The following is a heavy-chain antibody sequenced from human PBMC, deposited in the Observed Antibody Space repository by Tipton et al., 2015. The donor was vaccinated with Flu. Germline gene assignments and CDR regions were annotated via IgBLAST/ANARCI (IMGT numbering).Heavy chain of an antibody. J-gene: IGHJ5*02. Sequence: TLSLTCAVSGDYISSDYFWGWIRQPPGKGLEWIGQISRGGATYYNSSLQSRATISVDSSRNRFSLKVRSVTAADTATYYCARRDYSNYVSQPKNWFDLWGQGILVIVSS. CDR3: ARRDYSNYVSQPKNWFDL. CDR1: GDYISSDYF. CDR2: ISRGGAT. V-gene: IGHV4-38-2*01. D-gene: IGHD4-11*01.